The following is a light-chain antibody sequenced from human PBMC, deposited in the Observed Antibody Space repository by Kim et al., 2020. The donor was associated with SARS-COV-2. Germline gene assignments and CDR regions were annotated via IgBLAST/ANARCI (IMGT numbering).Light chain of an antibody. CDR1: QSIGSS. CDR2: DAF. V-gene: IGKV3-11*01. J-gene: IGKJ2*01. Sequence: GDSAALPCRASQSIGSSLAWYQPKPGQAPRLLIYDAFNRATGIPARFSGSGSGTDFTLTISSLEPEDFAVYYCQQRSNWYTFGQGTKLEIK. CDR3: QQRSNWYT.